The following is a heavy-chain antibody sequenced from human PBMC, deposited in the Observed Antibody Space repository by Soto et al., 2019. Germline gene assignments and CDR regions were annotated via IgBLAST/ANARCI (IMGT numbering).Heavy chain of an antibody. D-gene: IGHD6-13*01. CDR1: GGSISSSSYY. CDR3: ARHKDTSSRYLLPDY. Sequence: SETLSLTCTASGGSISSSSYYWGWIRQPPGKGLEWIGSIYYSGSTYYNPSLKSRVTISVDTSKNQFSLKVSSVTATDTAVYYCARHKDTSSRYLLPDYWGQGXLVTVSS. CDR2: IYYSGST. V-gene: IGHV4-39*01. J-gene: IGHJ4*02.